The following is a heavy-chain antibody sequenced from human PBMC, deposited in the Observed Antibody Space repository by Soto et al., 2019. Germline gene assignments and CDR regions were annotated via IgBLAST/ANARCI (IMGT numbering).Heavy chain of an antibody. CDR1: GFTVHGNY. Sequence: EMRLVESGGGLIQPGGSLRLSCAPSGFTVHGNYMSWVRQASGKGLEWVSVVFSGGSTYYADSVKGRFTISRDTSKNTLSLQMNSLRAEDTAVYFCASARTYNYAFDYWGQGTLVTVS. J-gene: IGHJ4*02. CDR2: VFSGGST. V-gene: IGHV3-53*01. D-gene: IGHD5-18*01. CDR3: ASARTYNYAFDY.